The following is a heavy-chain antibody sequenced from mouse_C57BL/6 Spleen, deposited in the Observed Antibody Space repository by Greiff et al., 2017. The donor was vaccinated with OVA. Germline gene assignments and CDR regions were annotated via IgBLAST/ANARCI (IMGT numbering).Heavy chain of an antibody. CDR3: TTRDSNYPYYYAMDY. D-gene: IGHD2-5*01. CDR2: IDPEDGDT. J-gene: IGHJ4*01. CDR1: GFNIKDYY. V-gene: IGHV14-1*01. Sequence: EVQLVESGAELVRPGASVKLSCTASGFNIKDYYMHWVKQRPEQGLEWIGRIDPEDGDTEYAPKFQGKATMTADTSSNTAYLQLSSLTSEDTAVYYCTTRDSNYPYYYAMDYWGQGTSVTVSS.